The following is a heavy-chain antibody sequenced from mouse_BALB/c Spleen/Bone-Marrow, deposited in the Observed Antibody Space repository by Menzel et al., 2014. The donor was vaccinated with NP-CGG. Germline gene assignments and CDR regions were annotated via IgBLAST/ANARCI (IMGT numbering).Heavy chain of an antibody. CDR2: IDPSDSYT. Sequence: VQLVESGAELVKPGASVKMSCKASGYTFTSYWMHWVKRRPGQGLEWIGVIDPSDSYTSYNQKFKGKATLTVDTSSSTAYMQLSSLTSEDSAVYYCTRRGYYAMDYWGQGTSVTVSS. J-gene: IGHJ4*01. CDR3: TRRGYYAMDY. V-gene: IGHV1S127*01. CDR1: GYTFTSYW.